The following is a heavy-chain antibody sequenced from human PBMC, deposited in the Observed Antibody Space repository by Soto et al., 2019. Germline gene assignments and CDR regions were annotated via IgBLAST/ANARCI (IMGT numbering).Heavy chain of an antibody. CDR1: GFTFSGSA. Sequence: PGGSLRLSCAASGFTFSGSAMHWVRQASGKGLEWVGRIRSKANSYATAYAASVKGRFTISRDDSKNTAYLQMNSLKTEDTAVYYCTRHLGGRYYYDSSGYSNWFDPWGQGTLVTVSS. V-gene: IGHV3-73*01. CDR3: TRHLGGRYYYDSSGYSNWFDP. J-gene: IGHJ5*02. CDR2: IRSKANSYAT. D-gene: IGHD3-22*01.